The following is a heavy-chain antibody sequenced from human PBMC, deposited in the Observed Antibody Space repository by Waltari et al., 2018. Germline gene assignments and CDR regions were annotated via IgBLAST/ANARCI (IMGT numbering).Heavy chain of an antibody. CDR2: IKQDGSEK. CDR3: VTGLTTVTAKDYFDH. Sequence: EVQLVESGGGSVQPGGSLRLSCAASGMTFSNYWMNWVRQAPGKGLECVANIKQDGSEKNYVDSVEGRFSISRDNAQNSLYLQMNSLRAEDTAIYYCVTGLTTVTAKDYFDHWGQGALVTVS. V-gene: IGHV3-7*01. D-gene: IGHD4-17*01. J-gene: IGHJ4*02. CDR1: GMTFSNYW.